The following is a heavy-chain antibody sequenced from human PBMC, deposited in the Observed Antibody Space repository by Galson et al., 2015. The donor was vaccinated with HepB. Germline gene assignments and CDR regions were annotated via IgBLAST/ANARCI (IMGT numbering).Heavy chain of an antibody. CDR1: GFTFSTYA. CDR3: AKGAPVTTLFDY. Sequence: SLRLSCAASGFTFSTYAMSWVRQAPGKGLEWVSTIGSGGSTYSADSVKGRFTISRDNSKNTLYLQMNSLRAEDTAVYYCAKGAPVTTLFDYWGQGTLVAVSS. D-gene: IGHD4-11*01. V-gene: IGHV3-23*01. CDR2: IGSGGST. J-gene: IGHJ4*02.